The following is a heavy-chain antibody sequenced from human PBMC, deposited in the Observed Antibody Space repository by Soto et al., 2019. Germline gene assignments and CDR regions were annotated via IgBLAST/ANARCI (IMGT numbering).Heavy chain of an antibody. Sequence: GGSLRLSCAASGFTFSSYWMHWVRQAPGKGLVWVSRINSDGSSTSYADSVKGRFTISRDNAKNTLYLQMNSLRAEDTAVYYCATVPVIADYSNYFDYWGQGTLVTVSS. D-gene: IGHD4-4*01. CDR3: ATVPVIADYSNYFDY. CDR1: GFTFSSYW. CDR2: INSDGSST. J-gene: IGHJ4*02. V-gene: IGHV3-74*01.